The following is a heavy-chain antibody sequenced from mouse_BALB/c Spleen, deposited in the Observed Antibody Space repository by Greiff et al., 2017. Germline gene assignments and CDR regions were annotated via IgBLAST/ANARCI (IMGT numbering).Heavy chain of an antibody. J-gene: IGHJ1*01. CDR3: ARSYDYYGYFDV. CDR2: INPYNDGT. CDR1: GYTFPSYV. V-gene: IGHV1-14*01. D-gene: IGHD2-4*01. Sequence: EVQLQQSGPELVKPGASVKMSCKASGYTFPSYVMHWVKQKPGQGLEWIGYINPYNDGTKYNEKFKGKATLTSDKSSSTAYIELSSLTSEDAAVYYCARSYDYYGYFDVWGAGTTVTVSS.